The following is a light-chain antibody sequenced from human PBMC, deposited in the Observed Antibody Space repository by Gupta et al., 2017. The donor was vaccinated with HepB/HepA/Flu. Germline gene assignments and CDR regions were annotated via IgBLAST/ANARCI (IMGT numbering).Light chain of an antibody. CDR3: QQYHNPPLT. Sequence: DIQMTQSTSSLSASVGDRGTIACQASQDIRNHLNWYQHKAGKAPKLLISDAANVETGVPSRFSGSGSGTDFTLTITGLQPEDLATYSCQQYHNPPLTFGVGTKVEI. J-gene: IGKJ4*01. CDR2: DAA. V-gene: IGKV1-33*01. CDR1: QDIRNH.